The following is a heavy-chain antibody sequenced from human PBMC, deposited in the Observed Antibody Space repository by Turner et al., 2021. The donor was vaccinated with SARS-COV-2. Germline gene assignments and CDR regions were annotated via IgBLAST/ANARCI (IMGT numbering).Heavy chain of an antibody. CDR3: ARRYCTSTSCPNWFDP. D-gene: IGHD2-2*01. V-gene: IGHV4-4*02. Sequence: QVQLQESGPGLVNPSGTLSLTCAVSGGSISSSNWWSWVRQPPGKGLEWIGEIYHSDNTNYNPSLKSRVTISVDKSKNQFSLRLSSVTAADTAVYYCARRYCTSTSCPNWFDPWGQGTLVTVSS. CDR2: IYHSDNT. CDR1: GGSISSSNW. J-gene: IGHJ5*02.